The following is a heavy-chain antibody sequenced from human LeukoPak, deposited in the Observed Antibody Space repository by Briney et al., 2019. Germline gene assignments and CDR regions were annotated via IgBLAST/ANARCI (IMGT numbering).Heavy chain of an antibody. Sequence: ASVKVSCTAFGYTVTPYYMHWVRQAPGHELEWVGGINPNRGGTNYAQKFQGRVTMTRDTSISTAYMVLSRLRSDNAAVYYCARDGPLGDYYYYGMDVWGGGTAVSVSS. V-gene: IGHV1-2*02. CDR1: GYTVTPYY. J-gene: IGHJ6*04. CDR3: ARDGPLGDYYYYGMDV. D-gene: IGHD1-14*01. CDR2: INPNRGGT.